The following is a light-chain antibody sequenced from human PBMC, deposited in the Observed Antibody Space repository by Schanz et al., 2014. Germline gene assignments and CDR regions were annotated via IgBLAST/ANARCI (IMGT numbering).Light chain of an antibody. J-gene: IGKJ4*01. Sequence: EIVLTQSPGTLSLSPGERATLSCRASQSLTSSLLAWYQQKPGQAPRLLIYDTSSRANGIPDRFSGSGSGTEFTLTISSLQSEDFAVYYCQQRSNWPLTFGGGTKVEIK. CDR1: QSLTSSL. CDR2: DTS. CDR3: QQRSNWPLT. V-gene: IGKV3D-20*02.